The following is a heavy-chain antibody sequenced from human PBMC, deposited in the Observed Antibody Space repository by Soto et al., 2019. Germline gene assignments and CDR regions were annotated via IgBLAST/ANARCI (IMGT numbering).Heavy chain of an antibody. CDR2: ISYDGSNQ. CDR3: AKRRQLGDYYYYGMDV. V-gene: IGHV3-30*18. CDR1: GFTFSSYG. D-gene: IGHD3-10*01. J-gene: IGHJ6*02. Sequence: QVQLVESGGGVVQPGKSLRLSCAASGFTFSSYGMHWVRQASGMRLEWVAIISYDGSNQYYADSMKGRFTISRDNSKNTLYLQMNSLRAEDTAVYYCAKRRQLGDYYYYGMDVWGQGTTVTISS.